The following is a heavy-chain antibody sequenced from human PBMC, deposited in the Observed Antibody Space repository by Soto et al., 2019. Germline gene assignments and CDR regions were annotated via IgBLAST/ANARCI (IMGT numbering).Heavy chain of an antibody. CDR3: ARETEEYSNYDYDYYYYYGMDV. Sequence: QVQLVESGGGVVQPGRSLRLSCAASGFTFSSYAMHWVRQAPGKGLEWVAVISYDGSNKYYADSVKGRFTISRDNSKNTLYLQMNSLRAEDTAVYYCARETEEYSNYDYDYYYYYGMDVWGQGTTVTVSS. CDR1: GFTFSSYA. D-gene: IGHD4-4*01. V-gene: IGHV3-30-3*01. CDR2: ISYDGSNK. J-gene: IGHJ6*02.